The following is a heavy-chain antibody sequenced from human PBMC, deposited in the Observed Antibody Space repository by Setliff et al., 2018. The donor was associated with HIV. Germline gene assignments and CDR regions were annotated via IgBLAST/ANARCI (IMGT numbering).Heavy chain of an antibody. V-gene: IGHV3-74*01. J-gene: IGHJ6*02. D-gene: IGHD3-10*01. CDR2: INTAGSST. CDR1: GFSFSSYW. Sequence: QPGGSLRLSCAASGFSFSSYWMHWVRQAPGKGLVWVSRINTAGSSTSYADSVKGRFTISRDNAKNTLYLQMNSLRAEDTAVYYCARGVRAVVNGIEVWGQGTTVTVSS. CDR3: ARGVRAVVNGIEV.